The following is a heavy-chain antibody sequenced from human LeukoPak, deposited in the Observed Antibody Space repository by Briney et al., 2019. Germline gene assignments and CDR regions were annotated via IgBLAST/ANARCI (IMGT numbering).Heavy chain of an antibody. CDR2: ISGSGGST. D-gene: IGHD5-18*01. Sequence: PGRSLRLSCAGSRFIFNNYAMHWVRQPPGKGLEWVSAISGSGGSTYYADSVKGRFTISRDNSKNTLYLQMNSLRAEDTAVYYCAKEDSYGYGLAAYYYYGMDVWGQGTTVTVSS. J-gene: IGHJ6*02. CDR1: RFIFNNYA. V-gene: IGHV3-23*01. CDR3: AKEDSYGYGLAAYYYYGMDV.